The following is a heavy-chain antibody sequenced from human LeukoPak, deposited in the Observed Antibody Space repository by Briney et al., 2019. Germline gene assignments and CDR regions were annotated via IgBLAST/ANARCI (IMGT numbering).Heavy chain of an antibody. J-gene: IGHJ4*02. CDR1: GYTFTSYD. D-gene: IGHD3-10*01. CDR3: ARGPSYGSGSYNIYGIDY. Sequence: GASVKVSCKASGYTFTSYDINWVRQATGQGLEWMGWMNPSSANTGYAQKFQGRVTMTRDTSISTAYMELSSLTSEDTAVYYCARGPSYGSGSYNIYGIDYWGQGTLVIVSS. V-gene: IGHV1-8*01. CDR2: MNPSSANT.